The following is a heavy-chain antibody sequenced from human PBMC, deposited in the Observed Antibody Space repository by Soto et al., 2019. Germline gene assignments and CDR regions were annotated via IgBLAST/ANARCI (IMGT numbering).Heavy chain of an antibody. Sequence: QVQLVQSGAEVKKPGASVKVSCKASGYTFTSYGISWVRQAPGQGLEWMGWISANNGSTKYAQNFQGRVTMTTDTSTSTAYMELRRLRSDDTAVYYCARAYSPGLFDPWGQGTLVTVSS. CDR2: ISANNGST. D-gene: IGHD2-15*01. J-gene: IGHJ5*02. CDR1: GYTFTSYG. CDR3: ARAYSPGLFDP. V-gene: IGHV1-18*01.